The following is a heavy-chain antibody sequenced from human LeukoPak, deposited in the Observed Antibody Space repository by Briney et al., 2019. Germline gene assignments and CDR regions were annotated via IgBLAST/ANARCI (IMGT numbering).Heavy chain of an antibody. Sequence: ASVKVSCKASGYTFTSYDINWVRQATGQGLEWMGWMNPNSGNTGYAQKFQGRVTMTRNTSISTAYMELSSLRPEDTAVYYCARGLLWFGESFPPWGQGNLVTVSS. V-gene: IGHV1-8*01. CDR2: MNPNSGNT. CDR3: ARGLLWFGESFPP. D-gene: IGHD3-10*01. J-gene: IGHJ5*02. CDR1: GYTFTSYD.